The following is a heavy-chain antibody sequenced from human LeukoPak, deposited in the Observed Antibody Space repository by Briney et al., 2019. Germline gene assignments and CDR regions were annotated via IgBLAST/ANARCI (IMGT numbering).Heavy chain of an antibody. Sequence: PGGSLRLSCAASGYTFSSHGLTWVRQAPGKGLEWVSTINGSGDNTYYAETVKGRFTISRDNSKNTLYLQMHSLRAEDTAIYYCAKVSVCYGCYLDYWRQGIVVTVS. CDR2: INGSGDNT. D-gene: IGHD3-16*01. J-gene: IGHJ4*02. CDR1: GYTFSSHG. V-gene: IGHV3-23*01. CDR3: AKVSVCYGCYLDY.